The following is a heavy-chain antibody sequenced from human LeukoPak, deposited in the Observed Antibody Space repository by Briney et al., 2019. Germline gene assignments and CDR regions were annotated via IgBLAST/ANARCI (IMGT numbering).Heavy chain of an antibody. CDR2: IASGGGT. D-gene: IGHD6-13*01. CDR3: ARDISSNWYEKYFHH. V-gene: IGHV3-23*01. J-gene: IGHJ1*01. Sequence: PGGSLRLSCAASGFTFSSYAMSWVRQTPGKGLEWVSAIASGGGTYYADSVKGRFTVSRDISKNTLYLQMNSLTAEDTATYYCARDISSNWYEKYFHHWGQGTLVTVSS. CDR1: GFTFSSYA.